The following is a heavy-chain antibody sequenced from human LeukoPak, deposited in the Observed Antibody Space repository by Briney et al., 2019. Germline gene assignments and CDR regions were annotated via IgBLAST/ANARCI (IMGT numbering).Heavy chain of an antibody. V-gene: IGHV3-21*01. D-gene: IGHD3-16*02. CDR2: ISSSSSYI. Sequence: GGSLRLSCAASGFTFSSYYMNWLRQAPGEGLEWVSYISSSSSYIYYAVSVKGRFTISRDNAKNSLYLKMNSLRAEDTAVYYRGRAKCIMITCGGGIVFDYWGQGTLVTVSS. J-gene: IGHJ4*02. CDR1: GFTFSSYY. CDR3: GRAKCIMITCGGGIVFDY.